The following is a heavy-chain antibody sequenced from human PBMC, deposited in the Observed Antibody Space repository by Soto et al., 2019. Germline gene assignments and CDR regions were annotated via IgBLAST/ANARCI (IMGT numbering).Heavy chain of an antibody. Sequence: SVNLACKASGDRLNNDAIIWVRQAPGQGLEWVGGIIPNFNAANSAQKFQGRVTITADESTSTVYMELSRLRSEDTAVYYCAKGSYYDASSSFDTTGMYYRYFGLDVWGQGTAVTVSS. V-gene: IGHV1-69*01. CDR3: AKGSYYDASSSFDTTGMYYRYFGLDV. CDR1: GDRLNNDA. D-gene: IGHD3-22*01. J-gene: IGHJ6*02. CDR2: IIPNFNAA.